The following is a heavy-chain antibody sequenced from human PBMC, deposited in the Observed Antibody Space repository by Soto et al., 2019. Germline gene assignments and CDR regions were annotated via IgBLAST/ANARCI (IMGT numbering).Heavy chain of an antibody. Sequence: PSETLSLTCSVSGGSVSDKTYYWSWIRQPPGKRLEWIGYVYYSGTTNYNPSLKSRVTISVDLSKNRFSLRLSSVTTAGTALYYCARTTAVPNTLRSRYFFDYWGQGTLVTVS. CDR1: GGSVSDKTYY. V-gene: IGHV4-61*01. D-gene: IGHD4-17*01. CDR2: VYYSGTT. CDR3: ARTTAVPNTLRSRYFFDY. J-gene: IGHJ4*02.